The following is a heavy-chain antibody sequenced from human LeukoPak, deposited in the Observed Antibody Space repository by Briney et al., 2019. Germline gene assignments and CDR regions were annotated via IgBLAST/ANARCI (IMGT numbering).Heavy chain of an antibody. Sequence: PSETLSLTCTVSGGSISSSSYYWGWIRQPPGKGLEWIGSVYYSGSTYYNPSLKSRVTISVDTSKNQFSLKLSSVTAADTAVYYCARGPYYDILTGYNNWFDPWGQGTLVTVSS. CDR1: GGSISSSSYY. D-gene: IGHD3-9*01. CDR3: ARGPYYDILTGYNNWFDP. J-gene: IGHJ5*02. CDR2: VYYSGST. V-gene: IGHV4-39*07.